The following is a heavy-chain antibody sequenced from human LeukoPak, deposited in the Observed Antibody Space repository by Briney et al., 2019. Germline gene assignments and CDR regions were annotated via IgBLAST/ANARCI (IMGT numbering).Heavy chain of an antibody. D-gene: IGHD2-21*01. V-gene: IGHV4-59*01. J-gene: IGHJ6*03. CDR2: IYYSGST. Sequence: SETLSLTCTVSGGSISSYYWSWIRQPPGKGLEWIGYIYYSGSTKYNPSLKSRVTISVDTSKNQFSLKLSSVTAADTAVYYCARGIGSPLGYYYMDVWGKGTTVTVSS. CDR1: GGSISSYY. CDR3: ARGIGSPLGYYYMDV.